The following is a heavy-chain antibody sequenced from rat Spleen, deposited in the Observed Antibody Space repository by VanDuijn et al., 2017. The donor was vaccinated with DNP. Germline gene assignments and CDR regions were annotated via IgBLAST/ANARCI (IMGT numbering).Heavy chain of an antibody. CDR3: AITESDY. J-gene: IGHJ2*01. D-gene: IGHD1-11*01. CDR1: GFTFSRYP. CDR2: ISTSGGST. V-gene: IGHV5-46*01. Sequence: EVQLVESGGGLVQPGGSMKLSCVASGFTFSRYPMAWVRQAPTKGLEWVATISTSGGSTFYRDSVKGRFTISRNNTKSTLYLQMNSLRSEETATYYCAITESDYWGQGVMVTVSS.